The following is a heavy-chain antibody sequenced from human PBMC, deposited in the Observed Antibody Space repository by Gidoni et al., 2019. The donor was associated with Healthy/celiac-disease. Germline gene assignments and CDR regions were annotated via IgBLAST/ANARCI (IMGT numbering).Heavy chain of an antibody. D-gene: IGHD7-27*01. Sequence: QVQLVESGGGVVQPGRSLRLSCAASEFPCSNYGMHWVRQAPAKGLEWVAIISYDGSNKYYADSVKGRFTISRDKSENTLYLQMNSLRAEDTAVYYCAKDAHVVTGEHYYYYMDVWGKGTTVTVSS. CDR3: AKDAHVVTGEHYYYYMDV. CDR2: ISYDGSNK. J-gene: IGHJ6*03. CDR1: EFPCSNYG. V-gene: IGHV3-30*18.